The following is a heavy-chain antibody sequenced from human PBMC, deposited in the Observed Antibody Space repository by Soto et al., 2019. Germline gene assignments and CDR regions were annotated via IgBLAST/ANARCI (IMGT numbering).Heavy chain of an antibody. D-gene: IGHD2-15*01. V-gene: IGHV1-18*01. CDR2: ISAYNGNT. J-gene: IGHJ5*02. CDR3: ARSSEVVAATSWFDP. CDR1: GYTFTSYG. Sequence: ASVKVSCKASGYTFTSYGISWVRQAPGQGLEWMGWISAYNGNTNYAQKLQGRVTMTTDTSTSTAYMELRSLRSDDTAVYYCARSSEVVAATSWFDPWGQGTLVTVSS.